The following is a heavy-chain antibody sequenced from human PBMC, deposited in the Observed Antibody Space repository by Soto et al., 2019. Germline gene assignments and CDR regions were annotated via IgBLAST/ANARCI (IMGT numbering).Heavy chain of an antibody. J-gene: IGHJ4*02. CDR2: IYPGDSDT. CDR1: GYSFTTHW. Sequence: GESLKISCRGSGYSFTTHWIGWVRQLPGKGLEWMGIIYPGDSDTRYSPSFQGQVTISADKSISTAYLQWNNLRASDTAMYFCARNPPDYWGQGTLVTVSS. CDR3: ARNPPDY. V-gene: IGHV5-51*01.